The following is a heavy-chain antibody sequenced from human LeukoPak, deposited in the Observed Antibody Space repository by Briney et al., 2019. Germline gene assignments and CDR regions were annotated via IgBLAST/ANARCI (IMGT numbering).Heavy chain of an antibody. CDR3: AKGRLCSGGSCYSRFYYGLDV. CDR1: GFTFSSYA. CDR2: ISGSGDST. D-gene: IGHD2-15*01. J-gene: IGHJ6*02. V-gene: IGHV3-23*01. Sequence: GGSLRLSCAASGFTFSSYAMSWVRQTPGKGLEWVSGISGSGDSTYYADAVTGRFTISRDNSKNTLYLQMNSLRAEDTAVYYCAKGRLCSGGSCYSRFYYGLDVWGQGTTVTVSS.